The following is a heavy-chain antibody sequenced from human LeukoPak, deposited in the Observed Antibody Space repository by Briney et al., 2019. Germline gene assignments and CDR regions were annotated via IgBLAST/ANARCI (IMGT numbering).Heavy chain of an antibody. Sequence: GGSLRLSCAASGFSFSSFWMHWVRQAPGKGLVWVSRINSNGTITNYADSVKGRFTMSRDNAKNTLYLQTDSLRAEDTAVYYCAPDPILDYWGQGTLVTVSS. CDR1: GFSFSSFW. J-gene: IGHJ4*02. V-gene: IGHV3-74*01. CDR3: APDPILDY. CDR2: INSNGTIT. D-gene: IGHD5-24*01.